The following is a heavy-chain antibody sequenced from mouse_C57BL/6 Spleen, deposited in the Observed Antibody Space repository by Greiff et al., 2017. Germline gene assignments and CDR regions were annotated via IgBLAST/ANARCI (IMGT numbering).Heavy chain of an antibody. J-gene: IGHJ2*01. D-gene: IGHD3-3*01. CDR3: ARGGRGDYFDY. CDR1: GYTFTDYN. Sequence: EVKLVESGPELVKPGASVKMSCKASGYTFTDYNMHWVKQSHGKSLEWIGYINPNNGGTSYNQKFKGKATLTVNKSSSTAYMELRSLTSEDSAVYYCARGGRGDYFDYWGQGTTLTVSS. CDR2: INPNNGGT. V-gene: IGHV1-22*01.